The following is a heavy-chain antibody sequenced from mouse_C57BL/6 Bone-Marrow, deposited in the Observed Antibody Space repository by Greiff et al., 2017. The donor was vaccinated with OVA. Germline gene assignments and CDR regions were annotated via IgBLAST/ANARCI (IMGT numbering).Heavy chain of an antibody. Sequence: EVMLVESGGGLVQSGRSLRLSCATSGFTFRDFYMEWVRQAPGKGLEWISASRNKANDYTTEYSASVKGRFIVSRDTSQSILYLQMNALRAEDTAIYYCARDNWDWYFDVWGTGTTVTVSS. CDR3: ARDNWDWYFDV. J-gene: IGHJ1*03. V-gene: IGHV7-1*01. CDR1: GFTFRDFY. D-gene: IGHD4-1*01. CDR2: SRNKANDYTT.